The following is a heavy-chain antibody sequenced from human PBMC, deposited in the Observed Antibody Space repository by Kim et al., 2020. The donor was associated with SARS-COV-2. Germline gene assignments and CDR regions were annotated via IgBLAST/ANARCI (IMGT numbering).Heavy chain of an antibody. CDR1: GFTFSSYS. Sequence: GGSLRLSCAASGFTFSSYSMNWVRQAPGKGLEWVSSISSSSSYIYYADSVKGRFTISRDNAKNSLYLQMNSLRAEDTAVYYCARDGPGKASDYDFWSGYYSDWGVWGQGTTVTVSS. CDR2: ISSSSSYI. D-gene: IGHD3-3*01. V-gene: IGHV3-21*01. CDR3: ARDGPGKASDYDFWSGYYSDWGV. J-gene: IGHJ6*02.